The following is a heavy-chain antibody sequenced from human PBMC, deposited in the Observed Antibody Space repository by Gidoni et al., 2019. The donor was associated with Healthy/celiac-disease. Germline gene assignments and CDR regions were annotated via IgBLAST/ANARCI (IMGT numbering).Heavy chain of an antibody. CDR1: GGSFSGYY. D-gene: IGHD6-6*01. CDR3: ARGPIKDVKAAQRYYGMDV. Sequence: QVQLQQWGAGLLKPSETLSLTCAVYGGSFSGYYWSWIRQPPGKGLEWIGEINHSGSTNYNPSLKSRVTISVDTSKNQFSLKLSSVTAADTAVYYCARGPIKDVKAAQRYYGMDVWGQGTTVTVSS. J-gene: IGHJ6*02. CDR2: INHSGST. V-gene: IGHV4-34*01.